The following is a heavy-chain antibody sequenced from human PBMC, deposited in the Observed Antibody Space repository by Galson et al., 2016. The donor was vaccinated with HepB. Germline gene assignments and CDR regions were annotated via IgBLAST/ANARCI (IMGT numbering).Heavy chain of an antibody. Sequence: SLRLSCAASGFTFSNSGMHWVRQAPGKWLEWVAVIWYDGSTQYYGDSVKGRFTISRDNSKNVLYLQMNSLRLEDTAVYYCARAFGAAGAIDYWGQGTLVTVSS. J-gene: IGHJ4*02. CDR3: ARAFGAAGAIDY. CDR2: IWYDGSTQ. CDR1: GFTFSNSG. V-gene: IGHV3-33*01. D-gene: IGHD6-13*01.